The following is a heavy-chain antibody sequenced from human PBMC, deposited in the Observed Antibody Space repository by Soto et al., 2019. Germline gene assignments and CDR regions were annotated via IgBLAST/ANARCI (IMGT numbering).Heavy chain of an antibody. CDR2: IKSDGSDP. CDR3: VRGDGDYYDGNGYLGRH. D-gene: IGHD3-22*01. CDR1: GFTFSSYW. J-gene: IGHJ4*02. Sequence: EVQLVESGGGLVQPGGSLTLSCAASGFTFSSYWMHWVRQAPGKGLVWVSRIKSDGSDPHYADPVKGRLTISSDNARNTLYLQMNSPRAEDTAVYFCVRGDGDYYDGNGYLGRHWGQGPLVTVSS. V-gene: IGHV3-74*01.